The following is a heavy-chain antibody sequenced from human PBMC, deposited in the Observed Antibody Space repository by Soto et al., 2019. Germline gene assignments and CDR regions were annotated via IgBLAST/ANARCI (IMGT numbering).Heavy chain of an antibody. J-gene: IGHJ6*02. V-gene: IGHV6-1*01. CDR3: AGVISDIVVVPAAIPRGYYYYYGMDV. D-gene: IGHD2-2*02. CDR1: GDSVSSNSAA. CDR2: TYYRSKWYN. Sequence: PSQTLSLTCAISGDSVSSNSAAWNWIRQSPSRGLEWLGRTYYRSKWYNDYAVSVKSRITINPDTSKNQFSLQLNSVTPEDTAVYYCAGVISDIVVVPAAIPRGYYYYYGMDVWGQGTTVTVSS.